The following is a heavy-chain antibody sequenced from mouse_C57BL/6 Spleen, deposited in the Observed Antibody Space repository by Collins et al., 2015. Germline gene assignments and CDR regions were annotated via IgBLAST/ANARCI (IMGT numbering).Heavy chain of an antibody. CDR1: GYAFTLFG. Sequence: QIQLVQSGPELKKPGETVKFSCRASGYAFTLFGMSWVKQTPGKGLKWMGWINTHSGVPTYADDFKGQFAFSLETSANTAYLQISNLKDEDAATYFCARWDYCIDYWGQGTTLTVSS. CDR2: INTHSGVP. V-gene: IGHV9-3*01. CDR3: ARWDYCIDY. J-gene: IGHJ2*01. D-gene: IGHD1-1*01.